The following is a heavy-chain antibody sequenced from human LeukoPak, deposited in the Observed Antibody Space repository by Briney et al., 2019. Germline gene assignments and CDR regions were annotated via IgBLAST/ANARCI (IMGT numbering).Heavy chain of an antibody. J-gene: IGHJ4*02. D-gene: IGHD4-11*01. CDR1: GGSISSGGYC. Sequence: SQTLSLTCTVSGGSISSGGYCWSWIRQPPGKGLEWIGYIYHSGSTYYNPSLKSRVTISVDRSKNQFSLKLSSVTAADTAVYYCARYYDYSNYFDYWGQGTLVTVSS. CDR2: IYHSGST. CDR3: ARYYDYSNYFDY. V-gene: IGHV4-30-2*01.